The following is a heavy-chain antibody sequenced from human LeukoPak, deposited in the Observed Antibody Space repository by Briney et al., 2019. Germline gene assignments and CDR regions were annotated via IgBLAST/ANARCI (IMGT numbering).Heavy chain of an antibody. V-gene: IGHV4-30-4*01. D-gene: IGHD3-10*01. CDR3: ARDDYYGSGTYYRAFGN. CDR2: IYYSGST. J-gene: IGHJ4*02. Sequence: KPSETLSLTCTVSGDSINSYYWSWIRKPPGKALEWIGYIYYSGSTYYNPSLKSRVTISVDTSKNQFSLNLSSVTAADTAVYYCARDDYYGSGTYYRAFGNWGQGTLVTVSS. CDR1: GDSINSYY.